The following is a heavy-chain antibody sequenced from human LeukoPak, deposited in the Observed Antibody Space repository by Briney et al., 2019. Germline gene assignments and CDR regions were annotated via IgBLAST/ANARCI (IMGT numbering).Heavy chain of an antibody. CDR2: IKQDGSEK. V-gene: IGHV3-7*01. CDR3: ARERGYSYGYGGYNWFDP. D-gene: IGHD5-18*01. CDR1: GFTFSSYW. J-gene: IGHJ5*02. Sequence: GGPLRLSCAASGFTFSSYWMSWVRQAPGKGLEWVANIKQDGSEKYYVDSVKGRFTISRDNAKNSLYLQMNSLRAEDTAVYYCARERGYSYGYGGYNWFDPWGQGTLVTVSS.